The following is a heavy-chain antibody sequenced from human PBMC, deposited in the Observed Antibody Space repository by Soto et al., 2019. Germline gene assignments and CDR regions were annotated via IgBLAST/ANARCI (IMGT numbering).Heavy chain of an antibody. CDR3: ARGFFLDP. V-gene: IGHV3-30*03. J-gene: IGHJ5*02. D-gene: IGHD3-10*01. CDR2: ISYDGSNK. CDR1: GFTFSSYG. Sequence: GSLRLSCAASGFTFSSYGMHWVRQAPGKGLEWVAVISYDGSNKYYADSVKGRFTISRDNSKNTLYLQMNSLRVEDTAIYYCARGFFLDPWGLGTLVTVSS.